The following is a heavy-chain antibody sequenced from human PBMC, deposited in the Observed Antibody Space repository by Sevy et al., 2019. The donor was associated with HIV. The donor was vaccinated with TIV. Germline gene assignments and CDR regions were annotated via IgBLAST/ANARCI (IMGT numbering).Heavy chain of an antibody. D-gene: IGHD6-13*01. J-gene: IGHJ4*02. CDR3: ARVDSSGWSDY. CDR1: GYSMTSGYF. Sequence: SETLSLTCAVSGYSMTSGYFGGWIGQSPGKGREWIGSLYHSGTPYYSPSLKSRVTLSVDTSKNQFSLKVRSVTAADTAVYYCARVDSSGWSDYWGQGTLVTVSS. V-gene: IGHV4-38-2*01. CDR2: LYHSGTP.